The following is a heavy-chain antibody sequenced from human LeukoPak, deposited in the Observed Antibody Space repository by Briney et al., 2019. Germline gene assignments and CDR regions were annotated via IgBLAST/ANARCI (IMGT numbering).Heavy chain of an antibody. CDR3: ARDKEYFDY. CDR2: MNPNSGNT. V-gene: IGHV1-8*01. J-gene: IGHJ4*02. CDR1: GYTFASYD. Sequence: ASVKVSCKASGYTFASYDINWVRQATGQGLEWMGWMNPNSGNTGYAQKLQGRVTMTTDTSTSTVYMELSSLRSEDTAVYYCARDKEYFDYWGQGTLVTVSS.